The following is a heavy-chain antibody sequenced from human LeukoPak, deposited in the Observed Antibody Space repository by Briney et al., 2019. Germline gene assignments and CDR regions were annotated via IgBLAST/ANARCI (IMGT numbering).Heavy chain of an antibody. Sequence: GGSLRLSCAASGFTVSSKYMTWVRQTPGKGLEWVSVIYRGGHTYYADPVKGRFTISRDNSKNTLYLQMNSLRAEDTAVYYCAKGGYSYDSSGHNYFDYWGQGTLVTVSS. J-gene: IGHJ4*02. D-gene: IGHD3-22*01. CDR2: IYRGGHT. CDR3: AKGGYSYDSSGHNYFDY. CDR1: GFTVSSKY. V-gene: IGHV3-53*05.